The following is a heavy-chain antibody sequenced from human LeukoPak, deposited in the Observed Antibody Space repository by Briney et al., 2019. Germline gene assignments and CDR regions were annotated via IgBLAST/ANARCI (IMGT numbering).Heavy chain of an antibody. D-gene: IGHD1-26*01. J-gene: IGHJ4*02. V-gene: IGHV3-23*01. Sequence: GGSLRLSCAASGFTFSSHAMSWVRQAPGKGLEWVSAISGSGGSTYYADSVKGRCTTSRDNSTHTLYLQMNSLRAEDTAVYYCAKAYSGSRGYYFDYWGQGTLVTVSS. CDR1: GFTFSSHA. CDR2: ISGSGGST. CDR3: AKAYSGSRGYYFDY.